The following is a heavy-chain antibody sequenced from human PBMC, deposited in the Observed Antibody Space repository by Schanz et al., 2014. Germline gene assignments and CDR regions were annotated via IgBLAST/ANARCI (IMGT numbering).Heavy chain of an antibody. V-gene: IGHV3-48*01. J-gene: IGHJ4*02. CDR2: VSRSTPDI. D-gene: IGHD3-3*01. CDR3: VRDSFFAFDY. CDR1: GFTFSDYY. Sequence: EMQLLESGGGLIQPGGSLRLSCAASGFTFSDYYMNWVRQAPGKGLEWVSYVSRSTPDIYYADSVKGRFTMSRDNAKNSVFLQMNSLRAEDTAVYYCVRDSFFAFDYWGQGTLVTVSS.